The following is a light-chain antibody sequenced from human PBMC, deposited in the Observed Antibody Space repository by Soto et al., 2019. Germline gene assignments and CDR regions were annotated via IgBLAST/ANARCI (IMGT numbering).Light chain of an antibody. V-gene: IGKV2-30*02. CDR2: KVS. CDR3: IQGTHWPWT. Sequence: DVVMTQSPLSLPVTLGQPASISCRSSQSLIHSDGDTYLNWLQQRPGQSPRRLIYKVSDRDSGVPDRFSGSGSGPDFTLKISRVEAEDVGIYYCIQGTHWPWTFGQGTEVEIK. CDR1: QSLIHSDGDTY. J-gene: IGKJ1*01.